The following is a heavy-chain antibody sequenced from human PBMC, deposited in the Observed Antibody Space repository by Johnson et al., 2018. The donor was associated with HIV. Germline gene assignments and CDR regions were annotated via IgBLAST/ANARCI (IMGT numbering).Heavy chain of an antibody. CDR2: IRNRANSYTT. Sequence: VQLVESGGGLVQPGGSLRLSCAASGFTFSNAWMSWVRQAPGKGLEWVGRIRNRANSYTTEYAASVKGRFTISRDDSKNSLYLQMNSLRAEDTAVYYCARQHNYDSSGQGGGLDIWGQGTMVTVSS. J-gene: IGHJ3*02. D-gene: IGHD3-22*01. V-gene: IGHV3-72*01. CDR3: ARQHNYDSSGQGGGLDI. CDR1: GFTFSNAW.